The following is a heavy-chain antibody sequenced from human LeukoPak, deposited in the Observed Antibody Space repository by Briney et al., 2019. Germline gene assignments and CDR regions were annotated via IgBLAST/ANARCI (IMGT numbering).Heavy chain of an antibody. Sequence: SVKVSCKASGGTFSSYAISWVRQAPGQGLEWMGRIIPIFGTANYAQKFQGRVTITTDESTSTAYMELSSLRSEDTAVYYCATRGYCSNTSCPRTQYYYYYYMDVWGKGTTVTVSS. D-gene: IGHD2-2*01. V-gene: IGHV1-69*05. CDR1: GGTFSSYA. CDR3: ATRGYCSNTSCPRTQYYYYYYMDV. CDR2: IIPIFGTA. J-gene: IGHJ6*03.